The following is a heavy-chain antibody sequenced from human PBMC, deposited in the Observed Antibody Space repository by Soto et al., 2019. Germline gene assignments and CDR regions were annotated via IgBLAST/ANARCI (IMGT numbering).Heavy chain of an antibody. CDR1: GGSISSGGYY. CDR2: IYYSGST. CDR3: ARAPSLYYYDSSGPFDY. V-gene: IGHV4-31*03. J-gene: IGHJ4*02. D-gene: IGHD3-22*01. Sequence: QVQLQESGPGLVKPSQTLSLTCTVSGGSISSGGYYWSWIRQHPGKGLEWIGYIYYSGSTYYNPSLKSRVTISVDTSKNQFSLKLSSATAADTAVYYCARAPSLYYYDSSGPFDYWGQGILVTVSS.